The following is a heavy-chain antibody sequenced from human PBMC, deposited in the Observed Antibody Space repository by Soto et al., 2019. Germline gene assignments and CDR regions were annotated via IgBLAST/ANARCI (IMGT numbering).Heavy chain of an antibody. V-gene: IGHV1-8*01. J-gene: IGHJ4*02. CDR3: ARGPFGAYGDKGPDY. CDR2: MDPNTGNT. D-gene: IGHD4-17*01. CDR1: GYTFTNFD. Sequence: ASVKVSCKASGYTFTNFDVNWVRQAPGQGLEWMGRMDPNTGNTGCAQKFQGRVTMTGNASVTTAYMELSSLRSDDTAVYYCARGPFGAYGDKGPDYWGQGTLVTVSS.